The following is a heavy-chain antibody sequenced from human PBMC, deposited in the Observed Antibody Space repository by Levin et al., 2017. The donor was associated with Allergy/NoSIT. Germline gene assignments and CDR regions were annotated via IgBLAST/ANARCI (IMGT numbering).Heavy chain of an antibody. D-gene: IGHD1-7*01. Sequence: PGGSLRLSCAASGFTFSSYAMNWVRQAPGKGLEWVSVIGGSGSVTYYADSVKGRFTISRDNSKNTLSLQMNSLRAEDTAVYFCAKRRVPGTTHDAFDIWGQGTMVTVSS. CDR2: IGGSGSVT. J-gene: IGHJ3*02. CDR3: AKRRVPGTTHDAFDI. V-gene: IGHV3-23*01. CDR1: GFTFSSYA.